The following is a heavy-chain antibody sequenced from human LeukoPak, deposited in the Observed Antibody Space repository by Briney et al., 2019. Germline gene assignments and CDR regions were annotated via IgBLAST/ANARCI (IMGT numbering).Heavy chain of an antibody. J-gene: IGHJ4*02. CDR1: GFTFSSYA. Sequence: GGFLRLSCAASGFTFSSYAMSWVRQAPGKGLEWVSAISGSGGSTYYADSVKGRFTISRDNSKNTLYLQMNSLRAEDTAVYYCAKAPGRDGYSFDYWGQGTLVTVSS. D-gene: IGHD3-22*01. V-gene: IGHV3-23*01. CDR3: AKAPGRDGYSFDY. CDR2: ISGSGGST.